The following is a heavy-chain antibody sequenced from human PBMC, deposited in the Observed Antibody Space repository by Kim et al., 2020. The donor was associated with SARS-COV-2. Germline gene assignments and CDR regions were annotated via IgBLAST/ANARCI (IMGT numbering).Heavy chain of an antibody. D-gene: IGHD3-10*01. J-gene: IGHJ6*02. Sequence: FKGRVTITREPSASTAYMELSSLRSEDTAVYYCARDRLLLLWFGELGGMDVWGQGTTVTVSS. V-gene: IGHV1-3*01. CDR3: ARDRLLLLWFGELGGMDV.